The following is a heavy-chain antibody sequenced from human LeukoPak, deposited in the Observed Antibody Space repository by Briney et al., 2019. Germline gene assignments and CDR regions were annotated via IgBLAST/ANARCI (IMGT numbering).Heavy chain of an antibody. CDR3: AKGRGIAARPDYFDY. Sequence: SLRLSCTASGFSFGDYAMSWVRQAPGEGLEWVSAISGSGGSTYHADSVKGRFTISRDNSKNTLFLQMNSLRAEDAAVYYCAKGRGIAARPDYFDYWGQGTLVTVSS. CDR2: ISGSGGST. CDR1: GFSFGDYA. D-gene: IGHD6-6*01. V-gene: IGHV3-23*01. J-gene: IGHJ4*02.